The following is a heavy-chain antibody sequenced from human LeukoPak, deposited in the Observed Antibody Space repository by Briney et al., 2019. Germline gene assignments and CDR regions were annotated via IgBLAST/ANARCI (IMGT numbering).Heavy chain of an antibody. CDR2: INTNTGSP. D-gene: IGHD1-26*01. CDR3: AGSLRGWDLNDAFDI. Sequence: ASVKVSCKASGYTFTSYAMNWVRQAPGQGLEWMGWINTNTGSPTYAQGFTGRFVFSLDTSVSTAYLQISSLKAEDTAVYYCAGSLRGWDLNDAFDIWGQGTMVTVSS. J-gene: IGHJ3*02. CDR1: GYTFTSYA. V-gene: IGHV7-4-1*02.